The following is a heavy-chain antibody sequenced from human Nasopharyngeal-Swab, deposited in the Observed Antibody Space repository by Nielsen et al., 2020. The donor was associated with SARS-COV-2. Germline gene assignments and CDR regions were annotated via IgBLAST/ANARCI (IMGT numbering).Heavy chain of an antibody. Sequence: SETLSLTCAVSGGSISSSNWWSWVRQPPGKGLEWIGEIYHSGSTNYNPSLKSRVTISVDKSKNRFSLKLSSVTAADTAVYYCARGRGYCSSTSCSYYFDYWGQGTLVTVSS. CDR3: ARGRGYCSSTSCSYYFDY. CDR2: IYHSGST. J-gene: IGHJ4*02. V-gene: IGHV4-4*02. CDR1: GGSISSSNW. D-gene: IGHD2-2*01.